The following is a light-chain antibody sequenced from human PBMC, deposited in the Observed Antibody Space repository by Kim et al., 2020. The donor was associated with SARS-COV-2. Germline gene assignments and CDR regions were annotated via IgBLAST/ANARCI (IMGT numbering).Light chain of an antibody. CDR2: GAF. V-gene: IGKV3-15*01. CDR3: QQYNNWPLT. Sequence: ERVMTQSPATLSVSPGERATLSCGASGSIKTNLAWYQQRPGQAPRLLIYGAFTRATDIPARFSGSGSGTEFTLTINGLQSEDIAVYYCQQYNNWPLTFGGGTKVDIK. J-gene: IGKJ4*01. CDR1: GSIKTN.